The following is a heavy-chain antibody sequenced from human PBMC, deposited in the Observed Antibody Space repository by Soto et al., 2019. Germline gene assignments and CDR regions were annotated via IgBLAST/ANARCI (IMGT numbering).Heavy chain of an antibody. CDR2: IYPGDSDT. D-gene: IGHD6-19*01. V-gene: IGHV5-51*01. Sequence: PGESLKISCKGSGYSFTSYWIGWVRQMPGKGLEWMGIIYPGDSDTRYSPSFQGQVTISADKSISTAYLQWSSLKASDTAMYYCARQEGSGWSRGGRYYYYYGMDVWGQGTTVTVSS. J-gene: IGHJ6*02. CDR3: ARQEGSGWSRGGRYYYYYGMDV. CDR1: GYSFTSYW.